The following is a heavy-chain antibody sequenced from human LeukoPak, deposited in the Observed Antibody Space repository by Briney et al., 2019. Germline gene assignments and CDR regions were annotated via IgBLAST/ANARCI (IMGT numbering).Heavy chain of an antibody. CDR2: IKQDGSEK. D-gene: IGHD6-19*01. V-gene: IGHV3-7*01. CDR1: GFTFSSYW. Sequence: GGSLRLSCAASGFTFSSYWMSWVRRAPGKGLEWVANIKQDGSEKYYVDSVKGRFTISRDNAKNSPYLQMNSLRAEDTAVYYCAREGVAVAGTARGMDVWGKGTTVTVSS. J-gene: IGHJ6*03. CDR3: AREGVAVAGTARGMDV.